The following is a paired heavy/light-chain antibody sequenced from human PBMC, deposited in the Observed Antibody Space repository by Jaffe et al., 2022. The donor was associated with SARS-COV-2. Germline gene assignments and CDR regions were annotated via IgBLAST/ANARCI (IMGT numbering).Light chain of an antibody. CDR2: DVI. Sequence: QSALIQPRSVSGSPGQSVTISCTGGSSNVGGNNYVSWYQQHPGKAPKLIIYDVIRRPSGVPDRFSASKSANTASLTISGLQAEDAADYYCCSYAGNSNWVFGGGTKLTVL. CDR3: CSYAGNSNWV. V-gene: IGLV2-11*01. J-gene: IGLJ3*02. CDR1: SSNVGGNNY.
Heavy chain of an antibody. J-gene: IGHJ3*02. CDR1: GYSFTSHY. V-gene: IGHV1-46*01. Sequence: QVQLVQSGAEVKMPGASVKVSCGTSGYSFTSHYMHWVRQAPGQGLEWMGMINPSGGYTYYAQKFKDRFSMTSDTSSSTLYMELTSLTSDDTAIYICARGRHYGSDLHSDAFDIWGQGTIVTVSS. D-gene: IGHD3-10*01. CDR3: ARGRHYGSDLHSDAFDI. CDR2: INPSGGYT.